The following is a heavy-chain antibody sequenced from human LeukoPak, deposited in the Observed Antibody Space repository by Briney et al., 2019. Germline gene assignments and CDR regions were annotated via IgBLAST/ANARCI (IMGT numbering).Heavy chain of an antibody. J-gene: IGHJ4*02. CDR3: ARDWYHAIDY. CDR2: ISGSGGST. V-gene: IGHV3-23*01. CDR1: GFTFSNYG. Sequence: PGGSLRLSCAASGFTFSNYGMSWVRQAPGKGLEWVSAISGSGGSTYYADSVKGRFTISRDNAKNSLYLQMNSLRAEDTAVYYCARDWYHAIDYWGQGTLVTVSS. D-gene: IGHD2-2*01.